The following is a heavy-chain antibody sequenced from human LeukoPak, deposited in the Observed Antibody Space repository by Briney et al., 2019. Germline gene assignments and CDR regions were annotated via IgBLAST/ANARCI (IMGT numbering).Heavy chain of an antibody. J-gene: IGHJ4*02. CDR1: GYRFTSYW. V-gene: IGHV5-51*01. Sequence: GESLQISCKGSGYRFTSYWIGWVRQMPGKGLEWMGIIYPGDSDTRYSPSFQGQVTISADKSISTPYLQWSSLKASDTAMYYCARLSPYDSSGYHLDYWGQGTLVTVSS. CDR3: ARLSPYDSSGYHLDY. CDR2: IYPGDSDT. D-gene: IGHD3-22*01.